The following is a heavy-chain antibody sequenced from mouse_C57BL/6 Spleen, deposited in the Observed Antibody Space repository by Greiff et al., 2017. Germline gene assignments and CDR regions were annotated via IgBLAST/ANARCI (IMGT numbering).Heavy chain of an antibody. CDR1: GYTFTSYW. V-gene: IGHV1-64*01. CDR3: ARPADCNGSSYDY. Sequence: QVQLQQPGAELVKPGASVKLSCKASGYTFTSYWMHWVKQRPGQGLEWIGMIYPNSGSTNYNEKFKGKATLTVDKSSTTAYMQLSSLTSEDSAVYYCARPADCNGSSYDYWGQGTTLTVSS. J-gene: IGHJ2*01. D-gene: IGHD1-1*01. CDR2: IYPNSGST.